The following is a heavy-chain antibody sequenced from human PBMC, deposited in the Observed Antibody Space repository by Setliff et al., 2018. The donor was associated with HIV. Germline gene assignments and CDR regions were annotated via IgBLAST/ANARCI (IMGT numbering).Heavy chain of an antibody. CDR1: GGSISSHY. CDR2: IHYSGST. CDR3: ARATATWLVDN. Sequence: PSETLSLTCTVSGGSISSHYWSWIRQPPGKGLEWIGSIHYSGSTNYNPSLKSRVTISVDTSKNQFSLKLSSVTAADTAVYYCARATATWLVDNWGQGTLVTVSS. J-gene: IGHJ4*02. D-gene: IGHD2-15*01. V-gene: IGHV4-59*11.